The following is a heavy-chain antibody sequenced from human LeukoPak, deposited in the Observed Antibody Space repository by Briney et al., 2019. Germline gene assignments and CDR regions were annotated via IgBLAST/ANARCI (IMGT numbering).Heavy chain of an antibody. Sequence: SVKVSCKASGGTFSSYAISWVRQAPGQGLEWMGRIIPIFGTANYAQKFQGRVTITTDESTSTAYMELSSLRSEDTAVYYCARVDQWLEPGAFDIWGQGTMVTVSS. D-gene: IGHD6-19*01. J-gene: IGHJ3*02. V-gene: IGHV1-69*05. CDR3: ARVDQWLEPGAFDI. CDR2: IIPIFGTA. CDR1: GGTFSSYA.